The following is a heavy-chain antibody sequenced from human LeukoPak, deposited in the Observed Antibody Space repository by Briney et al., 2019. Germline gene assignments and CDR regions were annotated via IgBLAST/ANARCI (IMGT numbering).Heavy chain of an antibody. CDR1: GFTFSSYA. CDR2: ISGSGGIT. Sequence: GGSLRLSCAASGFTFSSYAMNWVRQAPGKGLEWVSAISGSGGITYYADSVKGRFTISRDNSKNTLYLQMNSLRAEDTAVYYCAKVPSPDYDFWSGYYSFGFFPVFDYWGQGTLVTVSS. D-gene: IGHD3-3*01. V-gene: IGHV3-23*01. J-gene: IGHJ4*02. CDR3: AKVPSPDYDFWSGYYSFGFFPVFDY.